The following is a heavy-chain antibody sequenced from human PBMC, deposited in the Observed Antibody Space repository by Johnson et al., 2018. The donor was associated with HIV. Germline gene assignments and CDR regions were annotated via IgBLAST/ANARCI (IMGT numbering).Heavy chain of an antibody. CDR1: GFTLSNHW. V-gene: IGHV3-7*05. D-gene: IGHD1-26*01. CDR2: VNQDGSAK. Sequence: VQLVESGGGLVQPGGSLRLSCAASGFTLSNHWMSWVRQAPGKGLEYVANVNQDGSAKFYVDSVKGRFTISRDNDKNSLYLQMNSLRDEDTAVYYCVTADRGSAWGQGTTVTVSS. J-gene: IGHJ3*01. CDR3: VTADRGSA.